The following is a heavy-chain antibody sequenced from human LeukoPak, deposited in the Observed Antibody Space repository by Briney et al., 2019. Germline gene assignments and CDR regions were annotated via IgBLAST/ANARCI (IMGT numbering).Heavy chain of an antibody. CDR2: ISSSGSSI. Sequence: PGGSLRLSCAASGFTFSDFYMSWIRQAPGKGLEWISYISSSGSSIYYADSVRGRFTISRDNAKNSLYLQMNTPRAEDTAVYYCARDLSTSSEDWWDYWGQGTLVTVSS. CDR1: GFTFSDFY. V-gene: IGHV3-11*01. D-gene: IGHD6-13*01. CDR3: ARDLSTSSEDWWDY. J-gene: IGHJ4*02.